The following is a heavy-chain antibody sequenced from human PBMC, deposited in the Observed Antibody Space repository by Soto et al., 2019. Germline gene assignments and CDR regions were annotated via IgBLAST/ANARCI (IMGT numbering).Heavy chain of an antibody. CDR3: AKDGGGYNYGYVMLDKYYYGMDV. D-gene: IGHD5-18*01. CDR2: ISYDGANK. CDR1: GFTFSTYA. V-gene: IGHV3-30-3*01. J-gene: IGHJ6*02. Sequence: QVHLVESGGGVVQPGRSLRLSCAASGFTFSTYAIHWVRQAPGKGLEWVAVISYDGANKYYADSVRGRFTISRDNSNNTLFLQMSSLRAEDTAVYYCAKDGGGYNYGYVMLDKYYYGMDVWGQGTTVTVSS.